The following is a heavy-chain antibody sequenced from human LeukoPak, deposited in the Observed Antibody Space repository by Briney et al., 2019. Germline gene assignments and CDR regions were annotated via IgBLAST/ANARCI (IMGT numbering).Heavy chain of an antibody. Sequence: GGSLRLSCAASGFSFSSYGMHWVRQAPGKGLEWVAAISYDGSNKYYADSVKGRLTISRDNSKNTLYLQMNSLRAEDTAVYYCAKDHGLYYYYGMDVWGQGTTVTVSS. D-gene: IGHD3-10*01. J-gene: IGHJ6*02. CDR3: AKDHGLYYYYGMDV. V-gene: IGHV3-30*18. CDR1: GFSFSSYG. CDR2: ISYDGSNK.